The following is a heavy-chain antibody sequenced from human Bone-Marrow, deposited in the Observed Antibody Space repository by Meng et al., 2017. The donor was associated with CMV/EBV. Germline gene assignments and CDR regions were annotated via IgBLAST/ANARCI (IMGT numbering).Heavy chain of an antibody. V-gene: IGHV1-69*10. CDR1: GGTFSSYA. CDR2: IIPILGIA. J-gene: IGHJ6*02. Sequence: SVKVSCKASGGTFSSYAISWVRQAPGQGLEWMGGIIPILGIANYAQKFQGRVTITADKSTSTTYMELSSLRSEDTAVYYCARGFGGVGAKGVYGMDVWGQGTTVTVSS. CDR3: ARGFGGVGAKGVYGMDV. D-gene: IGHD1-26*01.